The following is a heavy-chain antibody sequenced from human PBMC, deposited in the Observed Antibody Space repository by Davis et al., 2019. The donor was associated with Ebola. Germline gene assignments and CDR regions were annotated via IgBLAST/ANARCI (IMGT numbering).Heavy chain of an antibody. V-gene: IGHV3-23*01. CDR3: AKGIEQGVIRNWFDP. D-gene: IGHD3-16*02. Sequence: GESLKISCAASGFTFSSYAMSWVRQAPGKGLEWVSAISGSGGSTYYADSVKGRFTISRDNSKNTLYLQMNSLRAEDTAVYYCAKGIEQGVIRNWFDPWGQGTLVTVSS. J-gene: IGHJ5*02. CDR1: GFTFSSYA. CDR2: ISGSGGST.